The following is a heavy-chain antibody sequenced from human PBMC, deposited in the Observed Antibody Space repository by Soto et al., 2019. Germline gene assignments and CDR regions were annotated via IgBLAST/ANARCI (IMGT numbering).Heavy chain of an antibody. V-gene: IGHV3-11*01. CDR3: AKDLHGSGWSFDQ. J-gene: IGHJ4*02. Sequence: GGSLRLSCAASVFTFSDYYMSWIRQAPGKGLEWVSYISSSGSTIYYADSVKGRFTISRDNSKNTLYLQMNSLRADDTAVYYCAKDLHGSGWSFDQWGQGTVVTVSS. D-gene: IGHD6-19*01. CDR2: ISSSGSTI. CDR1: VFTFSDYY.